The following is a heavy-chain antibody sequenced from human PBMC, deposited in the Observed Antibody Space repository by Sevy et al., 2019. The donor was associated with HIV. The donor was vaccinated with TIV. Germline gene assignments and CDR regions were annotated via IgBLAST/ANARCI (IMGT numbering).Heavy chain of an antibody. J-gene: IGHJ4*02. V-gene: IGHV4-38-2*01. CDR3: ARSSRSSSH. Sequence: SETLSLTCAVSGYSITSVYYWGWIRQPPGKGLEWLGSIYHSGKAYYNPSLKSRVSISVDTSKNLFSLNLSSVTAADTAVYYCARSSRSSSHWGQGTLVTVSS. CDR2: IYHSGKA. D-gene: IGHD6-6*01. CDR1: GYSITSVYY.